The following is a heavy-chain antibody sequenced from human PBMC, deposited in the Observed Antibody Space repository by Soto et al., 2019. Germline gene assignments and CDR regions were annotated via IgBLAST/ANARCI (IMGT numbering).Heavy chain of an antibody. Sequence: SETLSLTCTVSGGSISSSSYYWGWIRQPPGKGLEWIGSIYYSGSTYYNPSLKSRVTISVDTSKNQFSLKLSSVTAADTAVYYCARHEVSDFWSGYYKRAFDYWGQGTLVTVSS. CDR3: ARHEVSDFWSGYYKRAFDY. J-gene: IGHJ4*02. V-gene: IGHV4-39*01. CDR2: IYYSGST. D-gene: IGHD3-3*01. CDR1: GGSISSSSYY.